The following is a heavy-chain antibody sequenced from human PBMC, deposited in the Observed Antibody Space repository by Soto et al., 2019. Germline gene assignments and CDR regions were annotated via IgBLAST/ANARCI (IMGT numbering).Heavy chain of an antibody. D-gene: IGHD5-12*01. CDR3: ARDSRRWLQSLFDY. V-gene: IGHV1-69*05. J-gene: IGHJ4*02. CDR2: IIPIFGTA. Sequence: SVKVSCKASGGTFSSYAISWVRQAPGQGLEWMGGIIPIFGTANYAQKLQGRVTMTTDTSTSTAYMELRSLRSDDTAVHYCARDSRRWLQSLFDYWGQGTLVTVSS. CDR1: GGTFSSYA.